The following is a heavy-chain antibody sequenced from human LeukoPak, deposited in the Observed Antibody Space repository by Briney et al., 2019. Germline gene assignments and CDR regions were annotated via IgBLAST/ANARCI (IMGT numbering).Heavy chain of an antibody. CDR3: ARVSSSWYFWYFDL. J-gene: IGHJ2*01. D-gene: IGHD6-13*01. Sequence: PGGSLRLSCAASGFTFSTSVMHWVRQAPGKGLEWVAVISYDGNNKYYADSVKGRFTISRDNSKNTLYVQMNSLRAEDTALYYCARVSSSWYFWYFDLWGRGTLVTVSS. CDR2: ISYDGNNK. CDR1: GFTFSTSV. V-gene: IGHV3-30*03.